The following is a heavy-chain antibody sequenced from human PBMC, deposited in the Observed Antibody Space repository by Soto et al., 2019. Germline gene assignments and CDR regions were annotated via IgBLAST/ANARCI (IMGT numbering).Heavy chain of an antibody. V-gene: IGHV4-30-4*01. Sequence: QVQLQESGPGLVKPSQTLSLTCTVSGGSISSGDYYWSWIRQPPGKGLEWIGYIYYSGSTNYNPSLKRRVTISVDTSKYQFSLKLSSVTAADTAVYYCARGLGDYGSGSFDYLGQGTLVTVSS. CDR1: GGSISSGDYY. J-gene: IGHJ4*02. CDR3: ARGLGDYGSGSFDY. CDR2: IYYSGST. D-gene: IGHD3-10*01.